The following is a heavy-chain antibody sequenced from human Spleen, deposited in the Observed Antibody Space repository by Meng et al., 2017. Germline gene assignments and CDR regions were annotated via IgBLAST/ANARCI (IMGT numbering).Heavy chain of an antibody. J-gene: IGHJ4*02. CDR2: IYDSGNT. V-gene: IGHV4-4*02. D-gene: IGHD6-13*01. CDR3: ARLRSSSWIYYFDY. CDR1: GGFIVSTNW. Sequence: QGQVEESGPGLVKPSGTLSLTCAVSGGFIVSTNWWSWVRQTPGKGLEWIGEIYDSGNTNYNPSLKSRVTISVDKSKNQFSLKLSSVTAADTAVYYCARLRSSSWIYYFDYWGQGTLVTVSS.